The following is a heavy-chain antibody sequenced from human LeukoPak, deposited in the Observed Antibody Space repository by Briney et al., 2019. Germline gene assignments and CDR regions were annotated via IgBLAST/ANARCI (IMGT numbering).Heavy chain of an antibody. J-gene: IGHJ4*02. V-gene: IGHV4-4*07. CDR2: IYTSGST. CDR3: ARDPIFGVALDY. D-gene: IGHD3-3*01. Sequence: PSETLSLTCTVSGGSISSYYWSWIRQPAGKGLEWIGCIYTSGSTNYNPSLKSRVTISVDKSKNQFSLKLSSVTAADTAVYYCARDPIFGVALDYWGQGTLVTVSS. CDR1: GGSISSYY.